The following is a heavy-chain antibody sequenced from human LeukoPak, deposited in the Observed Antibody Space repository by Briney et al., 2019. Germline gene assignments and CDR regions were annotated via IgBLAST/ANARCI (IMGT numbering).Heavy chain of an antibody. Sequence: GGSLRLSCAASGFTFSSYGMHWVRQAPGKGLEWVAFIRYDGSNKYYADSVKGRFTISRDNSKNTLYLQMNSLRAEDTAVYYCAKIPSISVVVPASRYYYMDVWGKGTRVTVSS. CDR3: AKIPSISVVVPASRYYYMDV. D-gene: IGHD2-2*01. V-gene: IGHV3-30*02. J-gene: IGHJ6*03. CDR2: IRYDGSNK. CDR1: GFTFSSYG.